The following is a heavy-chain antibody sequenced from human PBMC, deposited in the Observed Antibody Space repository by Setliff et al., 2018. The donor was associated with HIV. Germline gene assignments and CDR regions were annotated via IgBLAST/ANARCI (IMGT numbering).Heavy chain of an antibody. J-gene: IGHJ5*02. D-gene: IGHD2-2*02. V-gene: IGHV3-66*01. CDR3: ANIRLGS. CDR1: GFNVNNKN. Sequence: GGSLRLSCAASGFNVNNKNMSWVRQARGKGLEWVSIIYSDDYTTYADSLKGRFTISRDTSKNTLYLQMNSLRAEDTAIYYCANIRLGSWGQGTLVTVSS. CDR2: IYSDDYT.